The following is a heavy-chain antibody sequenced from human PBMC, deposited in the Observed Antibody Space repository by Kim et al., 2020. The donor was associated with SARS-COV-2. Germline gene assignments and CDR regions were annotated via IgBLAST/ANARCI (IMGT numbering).Heavy chain of an antibody. CDR1: GFIFSNYG. D-gene: IGHD3-9*01. Sequence: GGSLRLSCAASGFIFSNYGMHWVRQAPGKGLEWVAVIWYDGSDKYYADSVKGRFTISRDNSKNTLYLQMNSLRVEDTAVYYCARDPGWSKYYLDYWGQGTLVTVSS. J-gene: IGHJ4*02. V-gene: IGHV3-33*01. CDR2: IWYDGSDK. CDR3: ARDPGWSKYYLDY.